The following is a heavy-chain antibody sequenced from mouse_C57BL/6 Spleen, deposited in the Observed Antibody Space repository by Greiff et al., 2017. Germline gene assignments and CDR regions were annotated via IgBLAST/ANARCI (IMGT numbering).Heavy chain of an antibody. D-gene: IGHD2-5*01. Sequence: EVKLMESGPGLVKPSQSLSLTCSVTGYSITGGYYWNWIRQFPGNKLEWMGYISYDGSNNYNPSLKNRISITRDTSKNQFFLKLNSVTTEDTATYYCARYSNYDDYWGQGTTLTVSS. CDR2: ISYDGSN. J-gene: IGHJ2*01. CDR1: GYSITGGYY. CDR3: ARYSNYDDY. V-gene: IGHV3-6*01.